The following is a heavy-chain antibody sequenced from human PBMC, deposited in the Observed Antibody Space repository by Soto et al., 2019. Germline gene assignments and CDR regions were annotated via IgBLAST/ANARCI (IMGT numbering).Heavy chain of an antibody. J-gene: IGHJ4*02. CDR3: ARDRAYYDASGLE. V-gene: IGHV1-3*04. CDR1: GYTFTRYA. Sequence: QVQLVQSGAEVKKTGASVKVSCKASGYTFTRYAMHWVRQAPGQGLEWMGWIDTGNGNTKYSQKFQDRITITRDTSARTAYMELSSLRSEDTAVYYCARDRAYYDASGLEWGQGTLVTVSS. CDR2: IDTGNGNT. D-gene: IGHD3-22*01.